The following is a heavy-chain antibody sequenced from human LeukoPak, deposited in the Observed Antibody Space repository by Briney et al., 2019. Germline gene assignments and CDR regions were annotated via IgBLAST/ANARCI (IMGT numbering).Heavy chain of an antibody. D-gene: IGHD5-18*01. CDR2: ISTNNGDT. V-gene: IGHV1-18*01. J-gene: IGHJ6*03. CDR3: ARDLDTAMTPQYYMDV. Sequence: GASVKVSCKASGYSFNTYGISWVRQAPGQKLEWMGWISTNNGDTNYAQIVQGRVTMTTDTSTSKAYMELRSLTSDDTAVYYCARDLDTAMTPQYYMDVWGKGTTVTISS. CDR1: GYSFNTYG.